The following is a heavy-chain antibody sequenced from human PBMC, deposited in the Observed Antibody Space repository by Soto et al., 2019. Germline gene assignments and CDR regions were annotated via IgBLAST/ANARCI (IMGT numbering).Heavy chain of an antibody. J-gene: IGHJ6*02. CDR2: FDPEDGET. CDR1: GYTLTELS. D-gene: IGHD2-2*01. Sequence: ASVKVSCKVSGYTLTELSMHWVRQAPGKGLEWMGGFDPEDGETIYAQKFQGRVTMTEDTSTDTAYMELSSLRSEDTAVYYCATLRVVPAAIPGGDYYYYYGMDVWGQGTTVTVSS. V-gene: IGHV1-24*01. CDR3: ATLRVVPAAIPGGDYYYYYGMDV.